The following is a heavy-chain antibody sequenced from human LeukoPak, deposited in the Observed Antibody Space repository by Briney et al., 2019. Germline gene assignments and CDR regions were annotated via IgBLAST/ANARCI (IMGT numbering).Heavy chain of an antibody. CDR3: LLDFWSGYYYYYGMDV. J-gene: IGHJ6*02. CDR2: ISGGGGST. V-gene: IGHV3-23*01. D-gene: IGHD3-3*01. CDR1: GFTFSSYA. Sequence: PGGSLRLSCAASGFTFSSYAMSWVRQAPGKGLEWVSAISGGGGSTYYADSVKGRFTISRDNSKNTLYLQMNSLRAEDTAVYYCLLDFWSGYYYYYGMDVWGQGTTVTVSS.